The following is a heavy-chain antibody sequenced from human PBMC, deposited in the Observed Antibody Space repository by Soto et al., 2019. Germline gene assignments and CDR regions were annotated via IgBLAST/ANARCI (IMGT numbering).Heavy chain of an antibody. V-gene: IGHV3-33*01. CDR2: IWYDGSNK. CDR1: GFTFSSYG. D-gene: IGHD1-26*01. Sequence: PGGSLRLSCAASGFTFSSYGMHWVRQAPGKGLEWVAVIWYDGSNKYYADSVKGRFTISRDNSKNTLYLQMNSLRAEDTAVYYCARDRRELLPYFDYWGQGTLVTVSS. J-gene: IGHJ4*02. CDR3: ARDRRELLPYFDY.